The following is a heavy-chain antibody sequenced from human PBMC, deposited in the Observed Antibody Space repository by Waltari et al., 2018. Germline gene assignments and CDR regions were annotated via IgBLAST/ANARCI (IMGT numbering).Heavy chain of an antibody. Sequence: QVQLQESGPGLVKPSETLSLTCTVPGGSISSHYWSWIRQPPGKGLEWIGYIYYSGSTNYNPALKSRVTISVDTSKNQFSLKLSSVTAADTAVYYCARDYGDYFDYWGQGTLVTVSS. D-gene: IGHD3-10*01. CDR3: ARDYGDYFDY. J-gene: IGHJ4*02. CDR2: IYYSGST. V-gene: IGHV4-59*11. CDR1: GGSISSHY.